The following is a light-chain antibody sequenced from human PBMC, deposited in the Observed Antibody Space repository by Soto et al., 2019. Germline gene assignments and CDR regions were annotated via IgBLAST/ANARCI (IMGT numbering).Light chain of an antibody. CDR2: AAS. Sequence: DIQMTQSPSSLSASVGDRVTITCRASQAIRNYLAWYQQEPGKIPKLLIYAASTLQLGVPSRFSGSASGTDFTLTISSLQPEDVATYYYQQYFSAPDTFGQGTNVEIK. CDR3: QQYFSAPDT. J-gene: IGKJ1*01. CDR1: QAIRNY. V-gene: IGKV1-27*01.